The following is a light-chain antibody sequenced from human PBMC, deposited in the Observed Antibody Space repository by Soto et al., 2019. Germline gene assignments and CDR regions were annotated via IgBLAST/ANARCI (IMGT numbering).Light chain of an antibody. Sequence: EIVLTQSPGTLSLSPGERATLSCRASQNVSSSYLAWYQQKPGQAPRLLIYGASSRATGIPDRFSGSGSGTDFTLTISRLEPEDFAVYYCQQRSNWPITFGHGTRLEIK. V-gene: IGKV3D-20*02. J-gene: IGKJ5*01. CDR1: QNVSSSY. CDR2: GAS. CDR3: QQRSNWPIT.